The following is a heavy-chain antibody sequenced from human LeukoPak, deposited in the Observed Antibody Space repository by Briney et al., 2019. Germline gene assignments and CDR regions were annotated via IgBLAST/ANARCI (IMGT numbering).Heavy chain of an antibody. CDR2: IIPILGIA. CDR1: GGTFSSYA. V-gene: IGHV1-69*04. CDR3: ARDHIGLRGVIILPENWFDP. Sequence: GASVKVSCKASGGTFSSYAISWVRQAPGQGLEWMRRIIPILGIANYAQKFQGRVTITADKSTSTAYMELSSLRSEGTAVYYCARDHIGLRGVIILPENWFDPWGQGTLVTVSS. D-gene: IGHD3-10*01. J-gene: IGHJ5*02.